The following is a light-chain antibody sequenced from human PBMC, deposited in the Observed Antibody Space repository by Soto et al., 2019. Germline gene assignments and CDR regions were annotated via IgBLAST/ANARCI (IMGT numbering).Light chain of an antibody. Sequence: EIEMTQSPATLSVSPGDRAALSCRASQSVSTNLAWYQQKPGQAPRLLIYSSSTRANNIPARFSGSGSGTEFTLTSSSLQSEDFSVSYCQQYSKWPSYTFGQGTKLDIK. V-gene: IGKV3-15*01. CDR1: QSVSTN. CDR3: QQYSKWPSYT. CDR2: SSS. J-gene: IGKJ2*01.